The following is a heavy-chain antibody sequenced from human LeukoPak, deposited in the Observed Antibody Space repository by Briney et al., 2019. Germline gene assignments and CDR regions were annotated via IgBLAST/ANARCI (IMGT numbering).Heavy chain of an antibody. J-gene: IGHJ4*02. V-gene: IGHV3-33*01. CDR3: ARDPQQLYYFDY. Sequence: GGSLRLSCAASGFTFSSYGMHWVRQAPGKGLEWVAVIWYDGSNKYYADSVKGRFTISRDNSKNTLYLQMNSLRAEDTAVYYCARDPQQLYYFDYWGQGTLVTVSS. CDR2: IWYDGSNK. D-gene: IGHD6-13*01. CDR1: GFTFSSYG.